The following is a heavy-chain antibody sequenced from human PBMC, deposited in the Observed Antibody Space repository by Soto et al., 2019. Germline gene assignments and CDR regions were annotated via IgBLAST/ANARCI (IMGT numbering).Heavy chain of an antibody. CDR2: IYYSGIT. Sequence: PSETLSLTCTVSGASISSGGYYWNWIRQHPGMGLEWIAYIYYSGITYYNPSLKSRVTISIDTSKNQFSLDLFSVTAADTAVYYCARATYYHDSSGYYFDSWGQGTLVTVSS. CDR3: ARATYYHDSSGYYFDS. CDR1: GASISSGGYY. V-gene: IGHV4-31*03. J-gene: IGHJ4*02. D-gene: IGHD3-22*01.